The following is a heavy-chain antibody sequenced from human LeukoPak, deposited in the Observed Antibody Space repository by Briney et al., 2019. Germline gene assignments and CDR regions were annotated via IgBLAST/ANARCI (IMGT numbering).Heavy chain of an antibody. CDR1: GFTFSGFW. Sequence: GGSLRLSCAASGFTFSGFWMHWVRQAPGKGLVWVSCISFDGSDATYADSVKGRFTISRDNSKNTLYLQMNSLRAEDTAVYYCAKDHTVVTHYFDYWGQGTLVTVSS. D-gene: IGHD4-23*01. CDR3: AKDHTVVTHYFDY. V-gene: IGHV3-74*01. J-gene: IGHJ4*02. CDR2: ISFDGSDA.